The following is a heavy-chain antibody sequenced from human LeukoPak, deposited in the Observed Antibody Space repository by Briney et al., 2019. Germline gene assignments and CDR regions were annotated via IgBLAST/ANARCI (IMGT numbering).Heavy chain of an antibody. CDR1: GFTFSSYA. CDR3: XXXXXXYDSSGYSDPFDY. D-gene: IGHD3-22*01. Sequence: GGSLRLSCAASGFTFSSYAMSWVRQAPGKGLEWVSAISGSGGSTYYADSVKGRFTISRDNSKNTLYLRMNSLRAEDTASYYCXXXXXXYDSSGYSDPFDYWGQGTLVTVSS. V-gene: IGHV3-23*01. J-gene: IGHJ4*02. CDR2: ISGSGGST.